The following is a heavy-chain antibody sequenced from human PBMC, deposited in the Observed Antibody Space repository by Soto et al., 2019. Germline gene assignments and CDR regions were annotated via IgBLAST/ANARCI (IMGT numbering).Heavy chain of an antibody. CDR1: GDTFTDYY. D-gene: IGHD2-21*02. Sequence: QVQLMQSGAEVKKPGASVKVSCKASGDTFTDYYIHWVRQAPGQGLGWKGTVNPSGGHTTYAQHFLGRVTRSRDTSTSTLYMEMTRRTSDDTAIYYCASGGPVVVVTAAVDYWGQGTLVTVSS. CDR2: VNPSGGHT. V-gene: IGHV1-46*01. J-gene: IGHJ4*02. CDR3: ASGGPVVVVTAAVDY.